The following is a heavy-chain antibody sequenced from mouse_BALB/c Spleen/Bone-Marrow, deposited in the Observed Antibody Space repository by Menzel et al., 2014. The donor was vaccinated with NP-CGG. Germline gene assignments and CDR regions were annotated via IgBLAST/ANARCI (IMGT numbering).Heavy chain of an antibody. CDR2: IWRGGST. V-gene: IGHV2-5*01. Sequence: QVQLQQSGSGLVQPSQNLSITCTVSGFSLNSHGVHWVRQSPGEGLEWLGVIWRGGSTYYNAAFMSRLSITKDNSKSQVFFKMNRLQADDTAIYCCAKKRDDGVVDYWGQGTTLTVSS. CDR1: GFSLNSHG. CDR3: AKKRDDGVVDY. D-gene: IGHD2-14*01. J-gene: IGHJ2*01.